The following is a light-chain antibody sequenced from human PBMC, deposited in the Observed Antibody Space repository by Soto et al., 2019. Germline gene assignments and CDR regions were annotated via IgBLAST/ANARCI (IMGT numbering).Light chain of an antibody. CDR1: SSDVGRYNH. J-gene: IGLJ1*01. CDR3: NSHTSGDFRV. CDR2: EVS. Sequence: QSALTQPASVSGSPGQSITISCTGTSSDVGRYNHVSWYQHHPGKAPKLIISEVSNRPSGVSNRFSGSKSGYTASLTISGLQAEDEADCYCNSHTSGDFRVFGTGTKVTVL. V-gene: IGLV2-14*01.